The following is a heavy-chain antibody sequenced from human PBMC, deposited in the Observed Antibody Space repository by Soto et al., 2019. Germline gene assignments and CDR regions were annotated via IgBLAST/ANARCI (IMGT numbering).Heavy chain of an antibody. CDR1: GFTFSSYA. CDR2: ISGSGGST. J-gene: IGHJ6*02. D-gene: IGHD3-10*01. Sequence: QPGGSLRLSCAASGFTFSSYAMSWVRQAPGKGLEWVSAISGSGGSTYYADSVKGRFTISRDNSKNTLYLQMNSLRAEDTAVYYCASLWFGELLYGMDVWGQGTTVTVSS. V-gene: IGHV3-23*01. CDR3: ASLWFGELLYGMDV.